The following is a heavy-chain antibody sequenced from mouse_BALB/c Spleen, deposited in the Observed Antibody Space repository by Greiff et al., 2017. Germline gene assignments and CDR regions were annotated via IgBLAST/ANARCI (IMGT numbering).Heavy chain of an antibody. CDR1: GFTFSSFG. J-gene: IGHJ3*01. CDR3: ARFDGYDAY. Sequence: EVHLVESGGGLVQPGGSLKLSCAASGFTFSSFGMHWVRQAPEKGLEWVAYISSGSSTIYYADTVKGRFTISRDNPKNTLFLQMTSLRSEDTAMYYCARFDGYDAYWGQGTLVTVSA. CDR2: ISSGSSTI. V-gene: IGHV5-17*02. D-gene: IGHD2-2*01.